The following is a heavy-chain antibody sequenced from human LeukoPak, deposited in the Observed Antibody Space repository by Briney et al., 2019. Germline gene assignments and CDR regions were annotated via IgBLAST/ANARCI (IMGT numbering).Heavy chain of an antibody. Sequence: SETLSLTCTVYGGSFSGYYWSWIRQPPGKGMEWIGDLNHSGSTNYNPSLKSRVTISLDTSKNHFSLKLSSVTAADTAVYYCASCTSGRGDFDYWGQGTLVTVSS. D-gene: IGHD2-2*01. CDR1: GGSFSGYY. J-gene: IGHJ4*02. CDR3: ASCTSGRGDFDY. V-gene: IGHV4-34*01. CDR2: LNHSGST.